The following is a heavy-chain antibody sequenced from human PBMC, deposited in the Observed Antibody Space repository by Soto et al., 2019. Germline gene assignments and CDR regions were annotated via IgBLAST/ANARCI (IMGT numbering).Heavy chain of an antibody. Sequence: QVQLVESGGGVVQPGRSLRLSCAASGFTFSSYGMHWVRQAPGKGLEWVAVISYDGSNKYYADSVKGRFTISRDNSKNTLYLQMNSREAEDTAVYYCAKDRGWLAERYYYGMDVWGQGTTVTVSS. CDR3: AKDRGWLAERYYYGMDV. D-gene: IGHD6-19*01. V-gene: IGHV3-30*18. CDR1: GFTFSSYG. J-gene: IGHJ6*02. CDR2: ISYDGSNK.